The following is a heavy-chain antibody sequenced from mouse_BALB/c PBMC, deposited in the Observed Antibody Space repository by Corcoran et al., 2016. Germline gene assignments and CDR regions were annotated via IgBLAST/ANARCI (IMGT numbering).Heavy chain of an antibody. V-gene: IGHV14-3*02. J-gene: IGHJ1*01. CDR1: GFNIKDTY. Sequence: EVQLQQSGAELVKPGASVKLSCTASGFNIKDTYMHWVKQRPEQGLEWIGRIDPANGNTNYDPKFQVKAHITADTSSNTAYLQRSSLTSEDTAVEYCARGDWYVDVGGAGTTVTVSS. CDR3: ARGDWYVDV. CDR2: IDPANGNT.